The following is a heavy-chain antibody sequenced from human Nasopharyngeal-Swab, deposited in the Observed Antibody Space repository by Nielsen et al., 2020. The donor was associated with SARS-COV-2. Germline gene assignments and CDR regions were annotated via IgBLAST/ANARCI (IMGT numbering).Heavy chain of an antibody. D-gene: IGHD3-10*01. CDR3: AKATQIFWFGQFRNDAFDV. CDR2: ISYEGSKK. J-gene: IGHJ3*01. V-gene: IGHV3-30*18. CDR1: GFNFNNYG. Sequence: GGSLRLSCAASGFNFNNYGMHWVRQAPGKGLEWVAVISYEGSKKFYVASVEGRFTVSRDFSKNTLFLQMSSLRPEDTAVYYCAKATQIFWFGQFRNDAFDVWGRETMVTVSS.